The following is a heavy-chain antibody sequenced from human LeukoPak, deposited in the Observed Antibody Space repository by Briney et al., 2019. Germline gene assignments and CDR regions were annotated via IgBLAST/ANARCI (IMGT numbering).Heavy chain of an antibody. D-gene: IGHD2-15*01. Sequence: SETLSLTXTVSGGSISSGSYYWSGIRQPAGKGLEWIGRIYTSGSTNYNPSLKSRVTISVDTSKNQFSLKLSSVTAADTAVYYCARGESPSYCSGGSCYSEAYYMDVWGKGTTVTVSS. V-gene: IGHV4-61*02. CDR3: ARGESPSYCSGGSCYSEAYYMDV. CDR2: IYTSGST. J-gene: IGHJ6*03. CDR1: GGSISSGSYY.